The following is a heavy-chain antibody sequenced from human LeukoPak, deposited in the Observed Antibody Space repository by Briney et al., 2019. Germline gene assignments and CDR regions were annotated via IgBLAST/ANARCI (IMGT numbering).Heavy chain of an antibody. CDR2: IYYSGIT. D-gene: IGHD5-18*01. CDR3: ARAGYSYGNWFDP. J-gene: IGHJ5*02. V-gene: IGHV4-59*08. Sequence: SETLSLTCTVSGGSISSYYWSWIRQPPGKGLEWIGYIYYSGITNYNPSLKSRVTISVDTSKNQFSLKLSSVTAADTAVYYCARAGYSYGNWFDPWGQGTLVTVSS. CDR1: GGSISSYY.